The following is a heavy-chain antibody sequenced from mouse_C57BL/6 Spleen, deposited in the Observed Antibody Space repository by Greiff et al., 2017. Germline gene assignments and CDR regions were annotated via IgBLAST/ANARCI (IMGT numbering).Heavy chain of an antibody. V-gene: IGHV5-4*03. Sequence: DVKLVESGGGLVKPGGSLKLSCAASGFTFSSYAMSWVRQTPEKRLEWVATISDGGSYTYYPDNVQGRFTISRDNAKNNLYLQMSHLKSEDTAMYYCARGEGYGNYLDYWGQGTTLTVSS. CDR1: GFTFSSYA. J-gene: IGHJ2*01. D-gene: IGHD2-1*01. CDR3: ARGEGYGNYLDY. CDR2: ISDGGSYT.